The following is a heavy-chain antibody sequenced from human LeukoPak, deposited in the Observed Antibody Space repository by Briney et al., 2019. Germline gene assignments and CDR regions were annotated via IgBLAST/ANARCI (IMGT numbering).Heavy chain of an antibody. V-gene: IGHV3-23*01. CDR1: GLTFRSYA. CDR2: ISGSGGST. Sequence: PGGSLRLSCAASGLTFRSYAMSWVRQAPGKGLEWVSAISGSGGSTYYADSVKGRFTISRDNSKNTLCLQMNSLRAEDTAVYYCAKGRSGYYYFDYWGQGTLVTVSS. CDR3: AKGRSGYYYFDY. J-gene: IGHJ4*02. D-gene: IGHD3-22*01.